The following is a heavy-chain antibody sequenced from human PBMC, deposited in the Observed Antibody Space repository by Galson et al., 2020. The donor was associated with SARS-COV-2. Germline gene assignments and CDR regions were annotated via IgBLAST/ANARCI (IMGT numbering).Heavy chain of an antibody. J-gene: IGHJ4*02. CDR3: SRDGGSFYYDTSGYCHY. D-gene: IGHD3-22*01. Sequence: GGSLRLSCVASGFAFSSYSMNWVRQAPGKGLEWISYISTSSNTIYYADSVKGRFTISRDNAKNSVFLQMNSLRAEDTAVYYCSRDGGSFYYDTSGYCHYWGQGTLVTVSS. CDR1: GFAFSSYS. V-gene: IGHV3-48*04. CDR2: ISTSSNTI.